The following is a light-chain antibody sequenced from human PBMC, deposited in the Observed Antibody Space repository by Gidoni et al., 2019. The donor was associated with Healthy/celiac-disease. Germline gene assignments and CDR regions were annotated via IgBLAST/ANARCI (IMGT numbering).Light chain of an antibody. CDR1: QSVSSY. J-gene: IGKJ1*01. CDR2: DAS. CDR3: QQRSNWHGT. V-gene: IGKV3-11*01. Sequence: EIVLTQSPATLSLSPGERATLSCRASQSVSSYLAWYQQKPGQAPRLLIYDASNRATGIPARFSGSGSGTDFTLTSSSLEPEDFAVYYCQQRSNWHGTFGQGTKVEIK.